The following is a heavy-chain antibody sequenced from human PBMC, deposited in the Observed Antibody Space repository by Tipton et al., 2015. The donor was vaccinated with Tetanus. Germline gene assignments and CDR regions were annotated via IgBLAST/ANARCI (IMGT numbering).Heavy chain of an antibody. CDR2: IYYTERT. Sequence: TLSLTCNVSGASINAGGYLWTWVRQLPGQGLEWIGNIYYTERTSYTPSLESHASISVDTSKNQFSLRLTSVTAADTAVYYCARGLPRVPFYFDFWGQGRQVTVSS. CDR3: ARGLPRVPFYFDF. CDR1: GASINAGGYL. D-gene: IGHD2-21*01. V-gene: IGHV4-31*01. J-gene: IGHJ4*02.